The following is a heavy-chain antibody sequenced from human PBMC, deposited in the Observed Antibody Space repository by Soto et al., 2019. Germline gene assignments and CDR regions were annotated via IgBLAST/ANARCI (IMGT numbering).Heavy chain of an antibody. CDR3: ATDGVVPAAMKPNWFDP. Sequence: QVQLVQSGAEVKKPGSSVKVSCKASGGTFSSYTISWVRQAPGQGLEWMGRIIPILGIANYAQKFQGRVTITADKSTSTAYMELSSLRSEDTAVYYCATDGVVPAAMKPNWFDPWGQGTLVTVSS. J-gene: IGHJ5*02. CDR1: GGTFSSYT. V-gene: IGHV1-69*08. CDR2: IIPILGIA. D-gene: IGHD2-2*01.